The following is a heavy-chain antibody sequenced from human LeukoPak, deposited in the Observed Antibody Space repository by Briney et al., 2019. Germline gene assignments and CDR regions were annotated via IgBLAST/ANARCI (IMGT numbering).Heavy chain of an antibody. J-gene: IGHJ4*02. CDR2: ISQSGST. V-gene: IGHV4-34*01. Sequence: KPSETLSLTCTVYGESFSGYYWTWIRQPPGKGLEWIGEISQSGSTNYNPSLKSRVTMSVDTSKKQFSLKLNSVTAADTAVYYCARGRYCSGGSCYYYWGQGTLVTVSS. CDR3: ARGRYCSGGSCYYY. CDR1: GESFSGYY. D-gene: IGHD2-15*01.